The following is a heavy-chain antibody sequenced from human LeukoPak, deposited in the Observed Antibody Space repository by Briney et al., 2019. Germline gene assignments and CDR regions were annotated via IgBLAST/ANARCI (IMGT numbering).Heavy chain of an antibody. Sequence: PSETLSLTCSVSGVSVSNGDFYWNWIRQPPGKGLEWIGYIYYSGSTYYNPSLKSRVTISVDTSKNQFSLKLSSVTAADTAVYYCARESVVMGAFDIWGQGTMVTVSS. CDR3: ARESVVMGAFDI. V-gene: IGHV4-30-4*01. J-gene: IGHJ3*02. CDR1: GVSVSNGDFY. CDR2: IYYSGST. D-gene: IGHD3-22*01.